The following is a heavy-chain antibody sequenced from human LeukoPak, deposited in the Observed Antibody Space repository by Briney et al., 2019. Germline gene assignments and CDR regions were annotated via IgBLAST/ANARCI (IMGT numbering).Heavy chain of an antibody. CDR1: RFTFSDYY. CDR2: ISNSGNYA. J-gene: IGHJ4*02. CDR3: ARADRTSWFDY. V-gene: IGHV3-11*05. D-gene: IGHD2-2*01. Sequence: GGSLRLSCAASRFTFSDYYMVWIRQAPGKGLEWISYISNSGNYANYADSVKGRFTISRDNAKNSLSLQMNSLRPDDTAVHCCARADRTSWFDYWGQGILVTVSS.